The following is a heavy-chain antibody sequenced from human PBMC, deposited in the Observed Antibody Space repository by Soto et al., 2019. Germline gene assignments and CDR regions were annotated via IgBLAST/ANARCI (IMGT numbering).Heavy chain of an antibody. Sequence: TLSLTCIVSGGSISEKYWNWVRQPPGKGLEWIGLIFANGHTDYNPSLKSRVTMSVDASKNQFSLRLTSMTAADTAVYYCVASLAASGLNWLDPWGRGTLVTGSS. D-gene: IGHD6-13*01. CDR3: VASLAASGLNWLDP. J-gene: IGHJ5*02. CDR2: IFANGHT. V-gene: IGHV4-4*07. CDR1: GGSISEKY.